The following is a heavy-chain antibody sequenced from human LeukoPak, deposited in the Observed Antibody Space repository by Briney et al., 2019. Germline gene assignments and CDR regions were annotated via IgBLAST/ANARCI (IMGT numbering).Heavy chain of an antibody. D-gene: IGHD3-22*01. V-gene: IGHV1-18*01. CDR3: ARDRDSSGYYCEGNFVY. Sequence: GASVKVSCKASGYTFTSYGISWVRQAPGQGLEWMGWISAYNGNTNYAQKLQGRVTMTTDTSTSTAYMELRSLRSDDTAVYYCARDRDSSGYYCEGNFVYWGQGTLVTVSS. CDR1: GYTFTSYG. CDR2: ISAYNGNT. J-gene: IGHJ4*02.